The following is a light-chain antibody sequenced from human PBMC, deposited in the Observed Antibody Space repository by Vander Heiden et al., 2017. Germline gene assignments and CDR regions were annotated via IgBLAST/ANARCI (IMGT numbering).Light chain of an antibody. J-gene: IGLJ1*01. CDR3: SSYRSGRNYV. CDR2: DVS. Sequence: QSALTQPASVSGSPGQSITISCTGASSHIGGYNFVSWYQQHPGKAPKLMIYDVSNRPSGVSNRFSGSKSGNTATLTISGLQAEDEADYYCSSYRSGRNYVFRTGTKVTVL. CDR1: SSHIGGYNF. V-gene: IGLV2-14*03.